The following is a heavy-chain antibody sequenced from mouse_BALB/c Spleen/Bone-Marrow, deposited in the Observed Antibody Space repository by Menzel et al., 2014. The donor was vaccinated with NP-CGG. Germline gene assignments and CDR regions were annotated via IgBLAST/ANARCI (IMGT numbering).Heavy chain of an antibody. CDR2: ISSGGSYT. J-gene: IGHJ3*01. CDR3: TRGDYDGGFVY. D-gene: IGHD2-4*01. V-gene: IGHV5-6-4*01. Sequence: EVQLVESGGGLVKPGGSLKLSCAASGFTFSSYTMSWVRQTLEKRLEWVATISSGGSYTYYPDSVKGRFTISRDNAKNTLYLQMSSLKSEDTAMHYCTRGDYDGGFVYWGQGTLVTVSA. CDR1: GFTFSSYT.